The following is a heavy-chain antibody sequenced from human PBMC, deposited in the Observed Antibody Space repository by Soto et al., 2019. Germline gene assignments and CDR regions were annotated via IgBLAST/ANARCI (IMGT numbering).Heavy chain of an antibody. J-gene: IGHJ4*02. V-gene: IGHV4-59*01. CDR3: ARGPYYDSSGYYYVGLFFDY. D-gene: IGHD3-22*01. CDR1: GGSISSDY. CDR2: MSYSGST. Sequence: SETLSLTCTVSGGSISSDYWGWIREPPGKGLEWIGYMSYSGSTNYNPSLKSRVTISVDTSKNQFSLKLSSVTAADTAVYYCARGPYYDSSGYYYVGLFFDYWGQGTLVTVSS.